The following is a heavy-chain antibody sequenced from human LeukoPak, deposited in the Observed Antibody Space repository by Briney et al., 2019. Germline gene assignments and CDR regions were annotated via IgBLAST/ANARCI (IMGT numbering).Heavy chain of an antibody. CDR2: INPNSGGT. CDR3: ARELRDFWSGYTFDY. Sequence: RASVKVSCKASGYTFNAYYMHWVRQAPGQGLEWMGWINPNSGGTSYAQKFQGRVTMTRDTSISTVYMDLSRIRSDDTAVYYCARELRDFWSGYTFDYWGQGTLVTVSS. V-gene: IGHV1-2*02. J-gene: IGHJ4*02. CDR1: GYTFNAYY. D-gene: IGHD3-3*01.